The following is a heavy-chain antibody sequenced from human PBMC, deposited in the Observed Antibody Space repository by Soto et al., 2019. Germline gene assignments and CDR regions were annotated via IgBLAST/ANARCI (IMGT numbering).Heavy chain of an antibody. CDR1: GGTLSSYP. CDR2: IVPILRIA. J-gene: IGHJ5*02. D-gene: IGHD3-10*01. V-gene: IGHV1-69*02. Sequence: QVQLVQSGAEVRKPESSVKVSCRASGGTLSSYPISWVRQAPGQGLEWMGSIVPILRIANYAQTFQGRVTITAETSTNTSYMDLRSLPYEDTAVHSCEPAVASPEAERYYFPPWGQGTLVSV. CDR3: EPAVASPEAERYYFPP.